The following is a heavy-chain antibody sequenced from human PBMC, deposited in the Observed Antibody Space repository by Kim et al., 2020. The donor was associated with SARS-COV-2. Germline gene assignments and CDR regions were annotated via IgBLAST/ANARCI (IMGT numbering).Heavy chain of an antibody. CDR2: ISFDGSNK. J-gene: IGHJ6*03. CDR3: ARDGNYYDSPGYYYGYY. CDR1: GFTFSSYA. V-gene: IGHV3-30-3*01. Sequence: GGSLRLSCAASGFTFSSYAMHWVRQAPGKGLEWVAVISFDGSNKYYADSVKGRFTISRDNSKKTLYLQMNSLRAEDTAVYYCARDGNYYDSPGYYYGYY. D-gene: IGHD3-22*01.